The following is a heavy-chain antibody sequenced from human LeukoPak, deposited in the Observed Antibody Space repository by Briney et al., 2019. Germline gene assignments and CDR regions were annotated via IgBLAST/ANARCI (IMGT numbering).Heavy chain of an antibody. CDR1: GGSFSGYY. D-gene: IGHD3-22*01. CDR2: INHSGST. CDR3: ASLRYYYDSSGSRPVDY. Sequence: SETLSLTCAVYGGSFSGYYWSWIRQPPGKGLEWIGEINHSGSTNYNPSLKSRVTISVDTSKNQFSLKLSSVTAADTAVYHCASLRYYYDSSGSRPVDYWGQGTLVTVSS. J-gene: IGHJ4*02. V-gene: IGHV4-34*01.